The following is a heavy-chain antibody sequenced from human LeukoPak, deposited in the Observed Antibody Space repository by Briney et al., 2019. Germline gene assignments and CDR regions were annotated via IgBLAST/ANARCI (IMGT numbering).Heavy chain of an antibody. CDR3: ATDSDYYYDSSGPEFDY. CDR2: FDPEDGET. V-gene: IGHV1-24*01. J-gene: IGHJ4*02. D-gene: IGHD3-22*01. Sequence: ASVKVSCKASGGTFSRNAISWVRQAPGKGLEWMGGFDPEDGETIYAQKFQGRVTMTEDTSTDTAYMELSSLRSEDTAVYYCATDSDYYYDSSGPEFDYWGQGTLVTVSS. CDR1: GGTFSRNA.